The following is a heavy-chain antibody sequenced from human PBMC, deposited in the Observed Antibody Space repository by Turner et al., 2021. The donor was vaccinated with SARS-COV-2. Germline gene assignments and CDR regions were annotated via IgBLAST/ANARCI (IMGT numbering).Heavy chain of an antibody. V-gene: IGHV1-69*01. J-gene: IGHJ4*02. Sequence: QVQLVQSGAEVKKPGSSVEVSCKASGGTFRSYVIRWVRQAPGQGLEWMGGFIPIFGTANYAQKFQGRVTITADESTSTAYMELSSLRSEDTAVYYCARDLGYSGYGASPYFDYWGQGTLVTVSS. D-gene: IGHD5-12*01. CDR3: ARDLGYSGYGASPYFDY. CDR2: FIPIFGTA. CDR1: GGTFRSYV.